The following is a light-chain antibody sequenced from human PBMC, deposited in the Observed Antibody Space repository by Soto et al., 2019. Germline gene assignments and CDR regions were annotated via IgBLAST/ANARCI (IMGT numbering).Light chain of an antibody. Sequence: IQMTQSPSSLSASVGDRVTITCRASQGIRDELGWYQQKAGKAPNLLISAASRLQGGVPSRFSGRGSGTDFTLTISSLQPEDFATYYCLQDYDYPRTFGQGTKVDIK. V-gene: IGKV1-6*01. CDR3: LQDYDYPRT. CDR2: AAS. CDR1: QGIRDE. J-gene: IGKJ1*01.